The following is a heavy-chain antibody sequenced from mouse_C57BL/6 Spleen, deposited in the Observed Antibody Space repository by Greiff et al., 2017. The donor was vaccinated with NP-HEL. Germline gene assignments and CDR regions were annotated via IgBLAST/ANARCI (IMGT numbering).Heavy chain of an antibody. J-gene: IGHJ4*01. V-gene: IGHV5-6*01. CDR2: ISSGGSYT. D-gene: IGHD1-1*01. CDR3: ARLPYYGSSYPHYYAMDY. CDR1: GFTFSSYG. Sequence: EVQLVESGGDLVKPGGSLKLSCAASGFTFSSYGMSWVRQTPDKRLEWVATISSGGSYTYYPDSVKGRFTISRDNAKNTLYLQMSSLKSEDTAMYYCARLPYYGSSYPHYYAMDYWGQGTSVTVSS.